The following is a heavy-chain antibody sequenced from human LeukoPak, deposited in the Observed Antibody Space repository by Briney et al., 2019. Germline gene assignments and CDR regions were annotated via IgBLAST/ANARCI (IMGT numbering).Heavy chain of an antibody. V-gene: IGHV1-2*02. D-gene: IGHD4-17*01. J-gene: IGHJ4*02. CDR1: GYTFTGYY. CDR3: ARDHYGDYYFDY. CDR2: INPNSGGT. Sequence: ASVKVSCKASGYTFTGYYMHWVRQAPGQGLEWMGWINPNSGGTNYAQKFQGRVTMTRDTSTSTVYMELSSLRSEDTAVYYCARDHYGDYYFDYWGQGTLVTVSS.